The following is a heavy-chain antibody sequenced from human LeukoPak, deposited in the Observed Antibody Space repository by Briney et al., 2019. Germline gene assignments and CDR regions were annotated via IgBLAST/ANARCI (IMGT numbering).Heavy chain of an antibody. J-gene: IGHJ6*03. Sequence: GGSVRLSCAAFGFTVSVNYMSWVRQAPGKGLECVSVIYSGGNTYYADSVKGRFTISRDNSKNTLYLQMNSLRAEDTAVYYCAKWLTQYHYYMDAWGKGTTVTVSS. CDR3: AKWLTQYHYYMDA. CDR1: GFTVSVNY. V-gene: IGHV3-66*01. D-gene: IGHD6-19*01. CDR2: IYSGGNT.